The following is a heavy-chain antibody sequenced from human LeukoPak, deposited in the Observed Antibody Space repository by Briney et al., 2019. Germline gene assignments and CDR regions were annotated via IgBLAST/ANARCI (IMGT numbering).Heavy chain of an antibody. CDR1: GFTFSSYA. CDR2: ISGSGGST. D-gene: IGHD6-13*01. J-gene: IGHJ6*02. V-gene: IGHV3-23*01. CDR3: ARDPVIAAAARSYGMDV. Sequence: PGGSLRLSCAASGFTFSSYAMSWVRQAPGKGLEWVSAISGSGGSTYYADSVKGRFTISRDNSKNTLYLQMNSLRAEDTAVYYCARDPVIAAAARSYGMDVWGQGTTVTVSS.